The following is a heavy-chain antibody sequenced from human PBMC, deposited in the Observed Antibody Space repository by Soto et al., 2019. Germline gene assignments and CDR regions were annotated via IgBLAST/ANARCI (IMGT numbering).Heavy chain of an antibody. J-gene: IGHJ4*02. Sequence: GGSLRLSCTASGFTFSSHAMTWVRQAPGKGLEWVSGFSGCGGSIYYADSVKGRFTISRDNSMNTLYLQMKTLRAEDTAVYYCAKVSSSWYAGFFDLWGQGTPVTVS. CDR1: GFTFSSHA. V-gene: IGHV3-23*01. CDR2: FSGCGGSI. D-gene: IGHD6-13*01. CDR3: AKVSSSWYAGFFDL.